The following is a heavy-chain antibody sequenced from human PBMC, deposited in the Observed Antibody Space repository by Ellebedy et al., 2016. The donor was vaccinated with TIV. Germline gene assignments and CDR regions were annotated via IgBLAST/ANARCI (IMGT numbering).Heavy chain of an antibody. CDR2: ISININYT. D-gene: IGHD5-12*01. Sequence: GESLKISCAASGFTFSSYSMNWVRQAPGKGLEWVSSISININYTYYADSVKGRFNISRDNAKNSLSLQMNSLRAEDTAVYYCASATYSGYAFDYWGQGTLVTVSS. CDR1: GFTFSSYS. J-gene: IGHJ4*02. V-gene: IGHV3-21*04. CDR3: ASATYSGYAFDY.